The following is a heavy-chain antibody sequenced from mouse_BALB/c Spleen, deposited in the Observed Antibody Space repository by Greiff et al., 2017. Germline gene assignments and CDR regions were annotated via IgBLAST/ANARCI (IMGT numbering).Heavy chain of an antibody. CDR1: GYTFTSYY. CDR2: IYPGNVNT. D-gene: IGHD1-2*01. V-gene: IGHV1S56*01. Sequence: QVQLKQSGPELVKPGASVRISCKASGYTFTSYYIHWVKQRPGQGLEWIGWIYPGNVNTKYNEKFKGKATLTADKSSSTAYMQLSSLTSEDSAVYFCARWGYGYDYAMDYWGQGTSVTVSS. CDR3: ARWGYGYDYAMDY. J-gene: IGHJ4*01.